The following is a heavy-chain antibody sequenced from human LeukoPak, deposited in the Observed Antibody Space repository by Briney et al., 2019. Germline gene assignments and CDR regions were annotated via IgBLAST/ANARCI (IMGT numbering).Heavy chain of an antibody. Sequence: SETLSLTCTVSGGSISSYYWSWIRQPPGKGLEWIGYIYYSGSTNYNPSLKSRVTISVDTSKNQFSLKLSSVTAADTAVYYCARDLPHDAFDIWGQGTMVTVSS. CDR1: GGSISSYY. J-gene: IGHJ3*02. V-gene: IGHV4-59*01. CDR3: ARDLPHDAFDI. CDR2: IYYSGST.